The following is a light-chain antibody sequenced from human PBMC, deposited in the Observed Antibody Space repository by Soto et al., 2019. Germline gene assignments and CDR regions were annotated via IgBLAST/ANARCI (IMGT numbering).Light chain of an antibody. CDR2: EVD. Sequence: QSVLTQPPSASGSPGQSVTISCTGTKSDIGTYNYVSWFQQHSGNAPKLIIYEVDKRPSGVPNRFSGSKSGNTASLTISGLQAEDEADYYCSSFVHKNNLLFGGGTQLTVL. J-gene: IGLJ7*01. CDR1: KSDIGTYNY. CDR3: SSFVHKNNLL. V-gene: IGLV2-8*01.